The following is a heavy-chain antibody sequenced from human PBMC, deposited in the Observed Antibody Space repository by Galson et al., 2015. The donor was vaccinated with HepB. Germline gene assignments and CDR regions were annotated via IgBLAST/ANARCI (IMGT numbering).Heavy chain of an antibody. Sequence: SLRLSCAASGFNFSDNYMTWIRQAPGKGLEWVSYISRSGAAKFYADSVKGRFTVSWDNTKNSVFLQMSSLRAEDTAFYYCATYGGAWSAFSEHWGQGALVTVSS. CDR1: GFNFSDNY. D-gene: IGHD2-21*01. CDR2: ISRSGAAK. J-gene: IGHJ4*02. CDR3: ATYGGAWSAFSEH. V-gene: IGHV3-11*01.